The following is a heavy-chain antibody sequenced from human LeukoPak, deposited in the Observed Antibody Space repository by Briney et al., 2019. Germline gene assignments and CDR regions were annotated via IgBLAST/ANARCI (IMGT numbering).Heavy chain of an antibody. J-gene: IGHJ4*02. D-gene: IGHD5-12*01. CDR1: GYTFSNYG. V-gene: IGHV1-18*01. CDR3: VRDYKGYSGYDGFDY. Sequence: GASVKVSCKASGYTFSNYGISWVRQAPGQGLEWMGWISAYNGKTNYAQKLQGRVTMTTDTSTRTAYMELRSLRSDDTAVYYCVRDYKGYSGYDGFDYWGQGTLVTVSS. CDR2: ISAYNGKT.